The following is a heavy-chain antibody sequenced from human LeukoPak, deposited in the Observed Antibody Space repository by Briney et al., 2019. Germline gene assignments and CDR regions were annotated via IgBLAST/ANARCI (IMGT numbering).Heavy chain of an antibody. D-gene: IGHD4-17*01. CDR3: ARDAGDAPYYLDV. Sequence: GGSLRLSCAASGFTFSSYWMSWVRQAPGKGLEWVANIKQDGSEKYYVDSVKGRFTISRDNAKNSLYLQMNSLRAEDMAVYYCARDAGDAPYYLDVWGKGTTVIVSS. CDR1: GFTFSSYW. V-gene: IGHV3-7*01. J-gene: IGHJ6*03. CDR2: IKQDGSEK.